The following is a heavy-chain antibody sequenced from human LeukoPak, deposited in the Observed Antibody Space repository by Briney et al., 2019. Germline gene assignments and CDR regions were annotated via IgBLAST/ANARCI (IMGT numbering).Heavy chain of an antibody. Sequence: GGSLRLSCAASGFTFEDHVMHWVRQAPGKGLEWVSSISWSGNRMGYADAVKGRFTISRDNAKNSLFLQMNSLRVEDTALYYCAKDLGGSATTVWGQGTLVTVSS. CDR2: ISWSGNRM. J-gene: IGHJ4*02. CDR3: AKDLGGSATTV. V-gene: IGHV3-9*01. D-gene: IGHD2-2*01. CDR1: GFTFEDHV.